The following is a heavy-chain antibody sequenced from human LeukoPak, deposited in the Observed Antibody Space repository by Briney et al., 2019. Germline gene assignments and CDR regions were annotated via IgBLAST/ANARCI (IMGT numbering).Heavy chain of an antibody. D-gene: IGHD3-10*01. CDR3: ARSAKMYGSGSYYNYFDY. Sequence: GESLKISCKASGYSFTRHWIGWVRQMPGKGLEWMGIIYPGDSDTRYSPSFQGQVTISADKSISTAYLQWSSLKASDTAMYYCARSAKMYGSGSYYNYFDYWGQGTLVTVSS. V-gene: IGHV5-51*01. CDR2: IYPGDSDT. CDR1: GYSFTRHW. J-gene: IGHJ4*02.